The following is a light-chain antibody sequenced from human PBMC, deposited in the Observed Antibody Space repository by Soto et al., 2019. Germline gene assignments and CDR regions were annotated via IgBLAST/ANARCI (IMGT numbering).Light chain of an antibody. CDR2: TVN. V-gene: IGLV2-14*01. CDR3: LSYTTEGTLWV. CDR1: SSDVGAYHF. Sequence: QSALTQPASVSGSPGQSITISCTGTSSDVGAYHFVSWYQQHPGRAPKLLISTVNSRPSGVSNRFSGSKSGNTASLTISGLRAEDEADYYCLSYTTEGTLWVFGGGTKRTAL. J-gene: IGLJ3*02.